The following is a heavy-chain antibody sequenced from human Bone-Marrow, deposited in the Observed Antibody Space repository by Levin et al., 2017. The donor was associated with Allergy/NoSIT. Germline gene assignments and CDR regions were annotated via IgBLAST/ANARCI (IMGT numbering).Heavy chain of an antibody. D-gene: IGHD4-23*01. CDR1: GFTFRTYW. J-gene: IGHJ1*01. Sequence: GGSLRLSCEFSGFTFRTYWMQWVRQAPGKGLVWVCSIGSDGRNTDYADSVKGRFTISRDNAKNTLYLQMNSLRVEDTAVYYCAIGGGENGYGSNWGQGTLVTVSS. V-gene: IGHV3-74*01. CDR2: IGSDGRNT. CDR3: AIGGGENGYGSN.